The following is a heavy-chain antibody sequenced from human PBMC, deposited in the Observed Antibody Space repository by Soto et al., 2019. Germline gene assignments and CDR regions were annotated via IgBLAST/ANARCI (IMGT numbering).Heavy chain of an antibody. CDR1: GFTVSDNY. Sequence: EVQLVESGGGLVQPGGSLRLSCAASGFTVSDNYMSWVRQAPGKGLEWVSVIYRVGSTYYSDSVKGRFTISRDNSKNTLYLQMNSLRAEDTAVYYCVRDRRGSDLHWGQGTLVTVSS. CDR3: VRDRRGSDLH. CDR2: IYRVGST. J-gene: IGHJ4*02. V-gene: IGHV3-66*01. D-gene: IGHD2-21*01.